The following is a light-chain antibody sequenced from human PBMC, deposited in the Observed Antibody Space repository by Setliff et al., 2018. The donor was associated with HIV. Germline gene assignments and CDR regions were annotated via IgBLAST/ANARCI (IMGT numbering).Light chain of an antibody. Sequence: LSPGERGTLSCRASQSISRYLAWYQQKPGQAPRLLIYDASVRATGIPARFSGSGSGTDFTLTISSLEPEDFAVYYCQQRSSWPTFGGGTKVDIK. CDR3: QQRSSWPT. CDR1: QSISRY. J-gene: IGKJ4*01. CDR2: DAS. V-gene: IGKV3-11*01.